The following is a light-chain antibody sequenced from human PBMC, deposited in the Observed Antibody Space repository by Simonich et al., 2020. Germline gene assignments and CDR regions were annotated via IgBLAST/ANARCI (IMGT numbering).Light chain of an antibody. V-gene: IGKV1-39*01. J-gene: IGKJ1*01. Sequence: DIQIPQSPSSLSASLGDRVTITCRSRQSISSYLNWYQQKPGKDPKLMIYAASSLQSGVPSRFSGSGSGTDFTLTISSLKPEDFATYYCQQSYSTQWTFGQGTKVEIK. CDR1: QSISSY. CDR2: AAS. CDR3: QQSYSTQWT.